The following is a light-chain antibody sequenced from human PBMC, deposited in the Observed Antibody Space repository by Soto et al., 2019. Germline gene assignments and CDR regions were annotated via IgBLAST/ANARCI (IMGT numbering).Light chain of an antibody. CDR3: QQYGYSLFT. Sequence: EIVLTQSPATLSLSPGERATLSCRASQSISSYLAWHQQKPGQAPRLLIYDASNRATGIPARFSGSGSGTDFTLTISSLEPEDFAVYYCQQYGYSLFTFGQGTRLE. CDR1: QSISSY. J-gene: IGKJ5*01. CDR2: DAS. V-gene: IGKV3-11*01.